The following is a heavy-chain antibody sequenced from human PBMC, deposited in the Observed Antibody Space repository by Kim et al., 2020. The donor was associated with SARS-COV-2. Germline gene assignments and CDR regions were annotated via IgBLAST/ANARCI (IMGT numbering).Heavy chain of an antibody. V-gene: IGHV3-73*01. CDR3: TRVPGTPLAFWNAVDF. J-gene: IGHJ3*01. D-gene: IGHD1-1*01. Sequence: VKARFTISRDDSKTMAYLQMNSLKTEDTAVYYCTRVPGTPLAFWNAVDFWGQGTMVTVSS.